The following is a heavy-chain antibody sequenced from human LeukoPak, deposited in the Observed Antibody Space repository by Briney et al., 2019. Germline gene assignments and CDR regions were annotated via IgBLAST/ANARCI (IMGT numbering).Heavy chain of an antibody. V-gene: IGHV1-18*01. CDR2: ISAYNGNT. D-gene: IGHD6-13*01. Sequence: GASVKVSCKASGYTFTSYGISWVRQAPGQGLEWMGWISAYNGNTNYAQKLQGRVTMTTDTSTSTAYMELRSLISDDTAVYYCAREPYSSSWYWFDPWGQGTLVTVSS. CDR1: GYTFTSYG. CDR3: AREPYSSSWYWFDP. J-gene: IGHJ5*02.